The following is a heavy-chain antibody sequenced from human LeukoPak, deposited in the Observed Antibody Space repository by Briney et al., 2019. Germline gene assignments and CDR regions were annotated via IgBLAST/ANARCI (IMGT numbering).Heavy chain of an antibody. CDR3: AKDPTGWEQGYMDV. D-gene: IGHD1-26*01. CDR1: GFTFSSYS. CDR2: ISSASTYI. V-gene: IGHV3-21*04. J-gene: IGHJ6*03. Sequence: GGSLRLSCAPSGFTFSSYSMNWVRQAPGKGLEWVSSISSASTYIYYADSVKGRFTISRDNSKNTLYLQMNSLRAEDTAVYYCAKDPTGWEQGYMDVWGKGTTVSVSS.